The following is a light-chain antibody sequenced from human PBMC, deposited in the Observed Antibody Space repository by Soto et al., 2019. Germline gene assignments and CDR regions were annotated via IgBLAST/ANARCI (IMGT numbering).Light chain of an antibody. CDR3: QQYSSIPIT. Sequence: EIVLTQSPGTLSLSPGERATLSCRASQSVSSSYLAWYQQKPGQAPRLLIYGASSRATGIPDRFSGSGSGTDFTLTISRLEPEDVAVYYCQQYSSIPITFGQGTRLEIK. J-gene: IGKJ5*01. CDR1: QSVSSSY. CDR2: GAS. V-gene: IGKV3-20*01.